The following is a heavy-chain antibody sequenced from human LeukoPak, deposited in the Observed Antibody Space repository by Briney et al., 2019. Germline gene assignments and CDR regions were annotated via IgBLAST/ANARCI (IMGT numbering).Heavy chain of an antibody. V-gene: IGHV3-7*01. CDR1: GFTYSSYW. J-gene: IGHJ4*02. CDR2: IKEDESEK. D-gene: IGHD1-26*01. CDR3: ARGGSFGSFDY. Sequence: GGSLRLSCAASGFTYSSYWMSWVRQAPAKGREWVANIKEDESEKDYVDSVKGRFTTSRDNAKNSLYLQINSLRAEDTAVYYCARGGSFGSFDYWGQGTLVTVSS.